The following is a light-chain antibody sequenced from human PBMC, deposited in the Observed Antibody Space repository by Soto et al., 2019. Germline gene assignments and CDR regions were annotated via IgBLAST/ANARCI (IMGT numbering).Light chain of an antibody. CDR2: EAN. Sequence: QSALTQPASVSGSPGQSITISCTGTSSDVGTYDLVSWYQHHPGKAPKLMIYEANKRPSGVSNRFSGSKSANTASLTISGLQAEDEADYYCCSYAGSSTVIFGGGTKLTVL. CDR1: SSDVGTYDL. V-gene: IGLV2-23*01. J-gene: IGLJ2*01. CDR3: CSYAGSSTVI.